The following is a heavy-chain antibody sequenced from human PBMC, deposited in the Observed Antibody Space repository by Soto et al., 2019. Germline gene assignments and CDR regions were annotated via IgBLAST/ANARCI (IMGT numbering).Heavy chain of an antibody. Sequence: PGGSLRLSCAASGFTFSSYSMNWVRQAPGKGLEWVSYIRSGGTTDFAAPVKGRFTLSRDDSENILYLQLNSLTSADTAVYYCNHGYAQFFNSWGQGTLVTVSS. D-gene: IGHD5-18*01. CDR2: IRSGGTT. CDR1: GFTFSSYS. CDR3: NHGYAQFFNS. J-gene: IGHJ4*02. V-gene: IGHV3-15*01.